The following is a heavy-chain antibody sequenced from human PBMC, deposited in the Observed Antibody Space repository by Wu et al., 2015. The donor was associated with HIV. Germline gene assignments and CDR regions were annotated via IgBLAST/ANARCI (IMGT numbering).Heavy chain of an antibody. CDR2: ISAYNGNT. J-gene: IGHJ2*01. CDR1: GYTFTSYG. V-gene: IGHV1-18*01. Sequence: QVQLVQSGAEVKKPGASVKVSCKASGYTFTSYGISWVRQAPGQGLEWMGWISAYNGNTNYAQKLQGRVTMTTDTSTSTAYMELRSLRSDDTAVYYCARDSRWGRITMSGVTFDLVGPWPPVVTVSS. CDR3: ARDSRWGRITMSGVTFDL. D-gene: IGHD3-22*01.